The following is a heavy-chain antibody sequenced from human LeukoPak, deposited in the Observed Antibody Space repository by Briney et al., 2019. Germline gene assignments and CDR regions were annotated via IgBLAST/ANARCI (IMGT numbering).Heavy chain of an antibody. CDR2: TRNKANSYTT. CDR1: GFTFSDHY. J-gene: IGHJ4*02. V-gene: IGHV3-72*01. CDR3: TRVLGGSYHGGFDY. D-gene: IGHD1-26*01. Sequence: GGSLRLSCATSGFTFSDHYMDWVRQAPGKGLEWVGRTRNKANSYTTEYAASVKGRFTVSRDDSKNSLYLQMNSLKTEDTAVDYCTRVLGGSYHGGFDYWGQGTLVTVSS.